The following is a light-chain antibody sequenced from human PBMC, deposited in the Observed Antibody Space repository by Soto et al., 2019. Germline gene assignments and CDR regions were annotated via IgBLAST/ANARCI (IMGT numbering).Light chain of an antibody. CDR1: SNDVGGYNY. V-gene: IGLV2-14*01. Sequence: QAVVTQPASVSGSPGQSITISCTGTSNDVGGYNYVSWYQHHPGKAPKLMIYEVTNRPSGVSNRFSGSKSGNTASLTISGLQAEDEADYYCTSYTSSVTLVFGGGTKVTVL. CDR3: TSYTSSVTLV. CDR2: EVT. J-gene: IGLJ2*01.